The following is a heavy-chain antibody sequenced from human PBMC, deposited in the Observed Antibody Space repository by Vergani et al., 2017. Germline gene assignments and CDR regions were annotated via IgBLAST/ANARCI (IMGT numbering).Heavy chain of an antibody. CDR3: AHKERDNRADHY. Sequence: QITLKESGPTLVKPTQPLPLPCTFSGFSLRNKDVGFAWIRQPPVEALEWLALIYGNEDKRYSPSLKTRLTLTKDTSKNQVVLKRTNVDPVDTATYYCAHKERDNRADHYWGQGTPVTVSS. CDR2: IYGNEDK. D-gene: IGHD2/OR15-2a*01. CDR1: GFSLRNKDVG. V-gene: IGHV2-5*01. J-gene: IGHJ4*02.